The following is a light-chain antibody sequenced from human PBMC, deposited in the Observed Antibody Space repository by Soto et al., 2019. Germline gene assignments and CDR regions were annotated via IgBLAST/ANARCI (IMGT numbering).Light chain of an antibody. CDR3: QHRIKWPPIFT. CDR2: ETS. Sequence: EIVLTQSPATLSLSPGERATLSCRASQSVSSYLAWYQQKPGQAPRLLIYETSNRATGIPARFSGSASGTDFPLTISSLEPEDFAVYYCQHRIKWPPIFTFGPGTKLDIK. CDR1: QSVSSY. V-gene: IGKV3-11*01. J-gene: IGKJ3*01.